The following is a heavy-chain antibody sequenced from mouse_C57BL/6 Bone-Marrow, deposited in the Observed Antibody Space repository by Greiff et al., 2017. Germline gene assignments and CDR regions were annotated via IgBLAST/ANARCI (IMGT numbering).Heavy chain of an antibody. CDR3: ARLAVYYAMDY. CDR2: ISSGGSYT. D-gene: IGHD3-3*01. J-gene: IGHJ4*01. Sequence: EVQVVESGGDLVKPGGSLKLSCAASGFTFSSYGMSWVRQTPDKRLEWVATISSGGSYTYYPDSVTGRFTISRDNAKNTMYLQMSSLKSEDTAMYYCARLAVYYAMDYWGQGTSVTVSA. CDR1: GFTFSSYG. V-gene: IGHV5-6*01.